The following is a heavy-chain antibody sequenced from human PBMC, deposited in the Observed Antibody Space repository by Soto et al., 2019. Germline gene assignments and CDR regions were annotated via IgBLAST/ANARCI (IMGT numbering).Heavy chain of an antibody. D-gene: IGHD3-3*01. J-gene: IGHJ4*02. V-gene: IGHV4-59*01. CDR3: ARGGRITIFGVVMEFDY. Sequence: SETLSLTCTVSDGSISSYYWSWVRQPPWKGLEWIGYIYYSGSTNYNPSLKSRVTISVDTSKNQFSLKLSSVTAADTAVYYCARGGRITIFGVVMEFDYWGQGTLVTVSS. CDR2: IYYSGST. CDR1: DGSISSYY.